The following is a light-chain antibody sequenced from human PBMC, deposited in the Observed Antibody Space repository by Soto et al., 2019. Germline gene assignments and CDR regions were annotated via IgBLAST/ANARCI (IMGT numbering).Light chain of an antibody. Sequence: DIQMTQSPSSLSASVGDRVTITCRASPGLSNYIAWYQQKPGKAPKLLIYAAATLQSGVPSRFSRSGSGTDRTITINSLQPADVATYTCQKYSIVHRFGPGTNVDIK. CDR2: AAA. CDR1: PGLSNY. J-gene: IGKJ3*01. V-gene: IGKV1-27*01. CDR3: QKYSIVHR.